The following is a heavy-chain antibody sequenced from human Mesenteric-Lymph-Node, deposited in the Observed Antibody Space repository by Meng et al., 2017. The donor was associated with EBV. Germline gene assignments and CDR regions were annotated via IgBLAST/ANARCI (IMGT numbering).Heavy chain of an antibody. V-gene: IGHV4-61*01. J-gene: IGHJ5*02. D-gene: IGHD4-11*01. Sequence: QVQMKESGPGLVKPSETLSLTCNVSGDSVSSGNNYWSWIRQSPGRGLEWIGNIYFTGSTFYNPALKSRVTISGDTSKNQFSLKLTSVTAADTAVYYCAREGTTVTRWFDPWGLGTLVTVSS. CDR1: GDSVSSGNNY. CDR3: AREGTTVTRWFDP. CDR2: IYFTGST.